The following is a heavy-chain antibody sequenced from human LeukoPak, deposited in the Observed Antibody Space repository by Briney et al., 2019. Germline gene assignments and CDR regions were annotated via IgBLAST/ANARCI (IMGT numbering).Heavy chain of an antibody. CDR3: ANRPGESLRLTSHCSSTSCSPADY. D-gene: IGHD2-2*01. V-gene: IGHV3-7*03. CDR1: EFIFSGYW. J-gene: IGHJ4*02. CDR2: IKQDGSEK. Sequence: PGGSLRLSCAASEFIFSGYWMNWVRQAPGKGLEWVANIKQDGSEKQYVDSVRGRFTISRDNAKNSLYLQMNSLRAEDTAVYYCANRPGESLRLTSHCSSTSCSPADYWGQGTLVTVSS.